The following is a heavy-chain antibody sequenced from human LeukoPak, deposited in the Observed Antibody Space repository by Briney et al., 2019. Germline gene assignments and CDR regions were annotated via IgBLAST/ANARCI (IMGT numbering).Heavy chain of an antibody. CDR2: IYYSGST. Sequence: SETLSLTCTVSGGSISSNYWSWIRQPPGKGLECIGYIYYSGSTNYNPSLKSRVTISVDTSKNQFSLKLSSVTAADTAVYYCARASLIGYSGYEYYFDYWGQETLVTVSS. CDR1: GGSISSNY. D-gene: IGHD5-12*01. J-gene: IGHJ4*02. CDR3: ARASLIGYSGYEYYFDY. V-gene: IGHV4-59*01.